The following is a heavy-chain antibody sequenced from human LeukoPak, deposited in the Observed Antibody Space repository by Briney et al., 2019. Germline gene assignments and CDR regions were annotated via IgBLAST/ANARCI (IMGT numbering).Heavy chain of an antibody. J-gene: IGHJ4*02. CDR3: AKDQTRSISDSSGLDY. D-gene: IGHD3-22*01. V-gene: IGHV3-9*01. Sequence: QPGGSLRLSCAASGFTFDDYAMHWVRQAPGKGLEWVSDISWNSGSIGYADSVKGRFTISRDNAKNSLYLQMNSLGTEDTALYYCAKDQTRSISDSSGLDYWGQGTLVTVSS. CDR2: ISWNSGSI. CDR1: GFTFDDYA.